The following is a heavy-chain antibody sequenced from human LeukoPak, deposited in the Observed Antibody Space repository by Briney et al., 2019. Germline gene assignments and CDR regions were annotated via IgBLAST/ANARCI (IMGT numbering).Heavy chain of an antibody. D-gene: IGHD1-26*01. V-gene: IGHV3-53*01. Sequence: GGSLRLSCAASGFTVSNNYMSWVRQAPGKGLEWVSVIYSGGGTSYADSVKGRFLISRDNSKNILYLQMSSLRAEDTAVYYCARGLVGATKDFDYWGQGTLVIVSS. J-gene: IGHJ4*02. CDR2: IYSGGGT. CDR3: ARGLVGATKDFDY. CDR1: GFTVSNNY.